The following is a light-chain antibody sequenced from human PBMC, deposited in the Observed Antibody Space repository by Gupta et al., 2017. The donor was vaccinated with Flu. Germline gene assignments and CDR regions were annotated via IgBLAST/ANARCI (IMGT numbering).Light chain of an antibody. V-gene: IGKV3-11*01. Sequence: EIVFTQSPATLSLSPGERATLSCRTSQSVSSYLAWYQQKPGQAPRLLIYDASNRATGIPARFSGSGSGTDFTLTISSLEPEDFAVYYCQQRSNWPYTFGQGTKVEIK. CDR3: QQRSNWPYT. J-gene: IGKJ2*01. CDR1: QSVSSY. CDR2: DAS.